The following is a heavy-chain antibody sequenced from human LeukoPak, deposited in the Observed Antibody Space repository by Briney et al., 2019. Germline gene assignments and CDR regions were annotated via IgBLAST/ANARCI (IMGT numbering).Heavy chain of an antibody. J-gene: IGHJ4*02. CDR3: AKSGGGTTKNKYYFDY. D-gene: IGHD3-10*01. V-gene: IGHV3-23*01. CDR1: GFTFSTYA. Sequence: GGSLRLSCAASGFTFSTYAMSWVRQAPGKGLEWVSSISGGGSSTYYADSVKDRFTISRDSSKNTIYLQMNSLRAEDTAVFYCAKSGGGTTKNKYYFDYWGQGTLVTVSS. CDR2: ISGGGSST.